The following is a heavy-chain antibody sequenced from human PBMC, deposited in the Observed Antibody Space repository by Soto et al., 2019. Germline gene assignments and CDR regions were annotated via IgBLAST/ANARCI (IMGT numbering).Heavy chain of an antibody. CDR1: EFSFSTYA. J-gene: IGHJ6*02. CDR3: VRDFWSGPGQKGNNGLDV. V-gene: IGHV3-30-3*01. Sequence: QVQLVESGGGVVQPGRSLRLSCAASEFSFSTYAMHWVRQAPGKGLEWVTVITYDGSNKYYADSMKGRFTISRDNSKNTLYLQMNSLRGEDTAVYHCVRDFWSGPGQKGNNGLDVWGQGTTVTVSS. D-gene: IGHD3-3*01. CDR2: ITYDGSNK.